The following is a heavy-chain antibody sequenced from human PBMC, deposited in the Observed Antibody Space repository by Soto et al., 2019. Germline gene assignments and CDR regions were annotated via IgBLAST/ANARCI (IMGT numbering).Heavy chain of an antibody. CDR1: GFTFSTYA. CDR3: ARSPPYYFDY. CDR2: ISGSGST. J-gene: IGHJ4*02. Sequence: GGSLRLSCAASGFTFSTYAMTWVRQAPGKGLAWLSSISGSGSTYYADSVKGRFTISRDNSKNTLYLQMNSLRAEDTAVYYCARSPPYYFDYWGQGTLVTVSS. V-gene: IGHV3-23*01.